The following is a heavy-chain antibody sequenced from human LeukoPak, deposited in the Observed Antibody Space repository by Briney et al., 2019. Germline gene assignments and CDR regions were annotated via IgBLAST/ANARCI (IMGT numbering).Heavy chain of an antibody. CDR3: GGGYYYGSGSYNGFDY. J-gene: IGHJ4*02. CDR1: GGTFSSYA. V-gene: IGHV1-69*13. CDR2: IIPIFGTA. Sequence: SVKVSCKASGGTFSSYAIRWVRQAPGQGLEWMGGIIPIFGTANYAQKFQGRVTITADESTSTAYMELSSLRSEDTAVYYCGGGYYYGSGSYNGFDYWGQGTLVTVSS. D-gene: IGHD3-10*01.